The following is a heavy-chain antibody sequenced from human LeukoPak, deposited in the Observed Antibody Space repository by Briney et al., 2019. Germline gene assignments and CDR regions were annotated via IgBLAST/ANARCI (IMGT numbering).Heavy chain of an antibody. CDR3: ARDRIAVAADAFDI. D-gene: IGHD6-19*01. Sequence: GGSLRLSCAASGFTFSSYSMNWVRQAPGKGPEWVSYISSSSSTIYYADSVKGRFTISRDNAKNSLYLQMNSLRAEDTAVYYCARDRIAVAADAFDIWGQGTMVTVSS. CDR2: ISSSSSTI. CDR1: GFTFSSYS. V-gene: IGHV3-48*01. J-gene: IGHJ3*02.